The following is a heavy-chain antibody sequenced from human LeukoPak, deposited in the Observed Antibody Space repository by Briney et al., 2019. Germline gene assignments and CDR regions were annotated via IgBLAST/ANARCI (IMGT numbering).Heavy chain of an antibody. J-gene: IGHJ4*02. D-gene: IGHD3-22*01. CDR2: IIPIFGTA. V-gene: IGHV1-69*13. CDR3: AGAYYYDSSGYYTPLRD. CDR1: GYTFTSYG. Sequence: SVKVSCKASGYTFTSYGISWVRQAPGQGLEWMGGIIPIFGTANYAQKFQGRVTITADESTSTAYMELSSLRSEDTAVYYCAGAYYYDSSGYYTPLRDWGQGTLVTVSS.